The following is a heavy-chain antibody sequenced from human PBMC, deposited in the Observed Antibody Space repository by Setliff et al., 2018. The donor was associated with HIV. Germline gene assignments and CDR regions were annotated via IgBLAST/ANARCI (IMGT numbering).Heavy chain of an antibody. Sequence: SETLSLTCTVSAASISSYYWTWIRQPPGKGLEWIGYISTSGGATYNPSFKSRVTISVDTSKNHFSRKLNSVTAADTAVYYCARAFPMTTVVTQSGYGAFDIWGQGTMVTASS. J-gene: IGHJ3*02. D-gene: IGHD4-17*01. CDR2: ISTSGGA. CDR3: ARAFPMTTVVTQSGYGAFDI. CDR1: AASISSYY. V-gene: IGHV4-4*09.